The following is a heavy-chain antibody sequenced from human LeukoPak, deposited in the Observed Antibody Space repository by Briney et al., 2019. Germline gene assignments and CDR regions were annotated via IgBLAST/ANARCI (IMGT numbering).Heavy chain of an antibody. CDR1: GYTFTSYG. CDR2: ISAYNGNT. Sequence: ASVKLSCKASGYTFTSYGISWVRQAPGQGLEWMGWISAYNGNTNYAQKLQGRVTMTTDTSTSTAYMELRSLRSDDTAVYYCAGWRYYDSSGANDAFDIWGQGTMVTVSS. J-gene: IGHJ3*02. D-gene: IGHD3-22*01. V-gene: IGHV1-18*01. CDR3: AGWRYYDSSGANDAFDI.